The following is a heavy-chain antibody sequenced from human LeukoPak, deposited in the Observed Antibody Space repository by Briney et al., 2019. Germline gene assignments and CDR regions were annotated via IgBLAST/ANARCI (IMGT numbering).Heavy chain of an antibody. CDR1: GGSFSGYY. CDR2: INHSGST. J-gene: IGHJ4*02. Sequence: SETLSLTCAVYGGSFSGYYWSWIRQPPGKGLEWIGEINHSGSTNYNPSLKSRVTISVDTSKNQFSLKLSSVTAADTAVYYCAGRAGTGTTFYQDLWGQGTLV. CDR3: AGRAGTGTTFYQDL. D-gene: IGHD1-7*01. V-gene: IGHV4-34*01.